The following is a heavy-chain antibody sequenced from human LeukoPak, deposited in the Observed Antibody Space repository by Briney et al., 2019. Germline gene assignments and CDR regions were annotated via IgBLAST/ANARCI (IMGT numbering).Heavy chain of an antibody. CDR3: ARDRKTWVTMVRGVIIVYGMDV. CDR2: ISAYNGNT. CDR1: GYTFTSYG. D-gene: IGHD3-10*01. J-gene: IGHJ6*04. V-gene: IGHV1-18*04. Sequence: ASVKVSCKASGYTFTSYGISWVRQAPGQGLEWMGWISAYNGNTNYAQKLQGRVTMTTDTSTSTACMELRSLRSDDTAVYYCARDRKTWVTMVRGVIIVYGMDVWGKGTTVTVSS.